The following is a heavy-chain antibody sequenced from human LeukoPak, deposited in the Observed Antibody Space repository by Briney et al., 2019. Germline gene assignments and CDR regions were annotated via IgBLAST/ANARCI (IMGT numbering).Heavy chain of an antibody. CDR3: ARARAAAQNWVALDP. J-gene: IGHJ5*02. V-gene: IGHV3-66*02. CDR1: GFTVSNDY. CDR2: ICGDGTT. D-gene: IGHD7-27*01. Sequence: GGSLRLSCAASGFTVSNDYMAWVRQAPGRGLEWVSLICGDGTTFYTDSVKGRFTISRDNFKNTMYLQMNSLRPEDTALYYCARARAAAQNWVALDPWGQGTLVTVSS.